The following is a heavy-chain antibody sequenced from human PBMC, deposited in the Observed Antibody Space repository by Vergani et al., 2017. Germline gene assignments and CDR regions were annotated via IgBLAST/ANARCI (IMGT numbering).Heavy chain of an antibody. J-gene: IGHJ5*02. D-gene: IGHD3-22*01. CDR3: ARDGYYDSRGYSRFDP. Sequence: QVQLQESGPGLVKPSQTLSLTCTVSGGSISSGGYYWSWIRQHPGKGLEWIGYIYYSGSTYYNPSLKSRVTISVDTSKNQFSLKLSSVTAADTAVYYCARDGYYDSRGYSRFDPWGQGTLVTVSS. V-gene: IGHV4-31*03. CDR1: GGSISSGGYY. CDR2: IYYSGST.